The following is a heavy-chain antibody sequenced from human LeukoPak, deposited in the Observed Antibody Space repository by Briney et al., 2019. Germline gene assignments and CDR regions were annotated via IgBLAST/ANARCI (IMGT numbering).Heavy chain of an antibody. D-gene: IGHD6-13*01. J-gene: IGHJ6*03. V-gene: IGHV3-53*01. CDR3: AKDWGSSWEPTYYYYYYMDV. CDR2: MYSGGST. CDR1: GFTVSSNY. Sequence: GGSLRLSYAASGFTVSSNYMSWVRQAPGKGLECVSVMYSGGSTYYADSVKGRFTISRDNSKNTLYLQMNSLRAEDTAVYYCAKDWGSSWEPTYYYYYYMDVWGKGTTVTISS.